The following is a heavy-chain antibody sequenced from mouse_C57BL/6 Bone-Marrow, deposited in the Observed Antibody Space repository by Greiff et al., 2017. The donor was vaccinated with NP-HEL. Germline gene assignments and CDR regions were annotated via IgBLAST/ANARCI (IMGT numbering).Heavy chain of an antibody. V-gene: IGHV1-82*01. CDR3: ARGSNYVDFDY. J-gene: IGHJ2*01. CDR1: GYAFSSSW. CDR2: IYPGDGDT. D-gene: IGHD2-5*01. Sequence: VQLQQSGPELVKPGASVKISCKASGYAFSSSWMNWVKQRPGKGLEWIGRIYPGDGDTNYNGKFKGKATLTADKSSSTAYMQLSSLTSEDSAVYFCARGSNYVDFDYWGQGTTLTVSS.